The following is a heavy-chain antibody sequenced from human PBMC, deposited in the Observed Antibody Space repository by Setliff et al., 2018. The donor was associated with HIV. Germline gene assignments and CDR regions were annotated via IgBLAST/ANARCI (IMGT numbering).Heavy chain of an antibody. CDR2: TIPMYGTA. CDR3: ARLREMATINYYYNYMDV. CDR1: GGTFSNFA. V-gene: IGHV1-69*13. Sequence: GASVKVSCKASGGTFSNFAVNWVRQAPGQGLEWMGGTIPMYGTANYAQEFKDRLTITADESTSTAYMELSSLRSEDTAVYYCARLREMATINYYYNYMDVWGKGTMVTVSS. D-gene: IGHD5-12*01. J-gene: IGHJ6*03.